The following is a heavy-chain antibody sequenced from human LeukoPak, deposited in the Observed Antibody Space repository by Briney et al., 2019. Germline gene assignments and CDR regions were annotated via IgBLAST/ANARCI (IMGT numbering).Heavy chain of an antibody. J-gene: IGHJ4*02. CDR2: ISYDGNNK. Sequence: PGGSLRLSCAASGFTFSSYEMNWVRQAPGKGLEWVAVISYDGNNKYYADSVKGRFTISRDNSKNTLYLQMNSLRAEDTAVYYCARDYYDSSGYYGYWGQGTLVTVSS. CDR1: GFTFSSYE. D-gene: IGHD3-22*01. V-gene: IGHV3-30-3*01. CDR3: ARDYYDSSGYYGY.